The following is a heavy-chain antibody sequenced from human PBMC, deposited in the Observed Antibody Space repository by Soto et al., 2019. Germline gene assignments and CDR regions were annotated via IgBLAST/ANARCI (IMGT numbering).Heavy chain of an antibody. D-gene: IGHD6-19*01. J-gene: IGHJ4*02. Sequence: PGGSLRLSCAASGFTVSSNYMSWVRQAPGKGLEWVSVIYSGGSTYYADSVKGRFTISRDNSKNTLYLQMNSLRAEDTAVYYCARVPTRSGWYGSLDYWGQGTLVTAPQ. V-gene: IGHV3-53*01. CDR2: IYSGGST. CDR3: ARVPTRSGWYGSLDY. CDR1: GFTVSSNY.